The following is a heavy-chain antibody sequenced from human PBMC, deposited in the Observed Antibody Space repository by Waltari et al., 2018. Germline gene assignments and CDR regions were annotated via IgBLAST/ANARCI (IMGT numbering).Heavy chain of an antibody. CDR3: ATDVGRYCSSTSCKHQYYYGMDV. Sequence: EVQLVQSGAEVKKPGATVKISCKVSGYTFTDYYMHWVQQAPGKGLEWMGLVDPEDGETIYAEKFQGRVTITADTSTDTAYMELSSLRSEDTAVYYCATDVGRYCSSTSCKHQYYYGMDVWGQGTTVTVSS. V-gene: IGHV1-69-2*01. D-gene: IGHD2-2*01. CDR1: GYTFTDYY. J-gene: IGHJ6*02. CDR2: VDPEDGET.